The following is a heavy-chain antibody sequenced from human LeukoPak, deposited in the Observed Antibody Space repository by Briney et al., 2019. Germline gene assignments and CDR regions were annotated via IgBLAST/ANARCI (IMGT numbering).Heavy chain of an antibody. CDR1: RGSISSNDYY. V-gene: IGHV4-31*03. D-gene: IGHD2-15*01. Sequence: SETLSLTCTVSRGSISSNDYYWSWIRQHPGKGLEWIGYIHYSGSTYYNPSLKSRVMISVDTSKRQFSLKLNSVTAADTAVYYCARAMRLHKIFDNWGQGTLVTVSS. CDR3: ARAMRLHKIFDN. J-gene: IGHJ4*01. CDR2: IHYSGST.